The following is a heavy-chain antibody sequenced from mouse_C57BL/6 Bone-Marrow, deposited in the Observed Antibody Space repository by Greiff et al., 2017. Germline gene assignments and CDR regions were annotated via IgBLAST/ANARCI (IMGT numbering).Heavy chain of an antibody. V-gene: IGHV1-58*01. D-gene: IGHD2-12*01. Sequence: VQLQQSGAELVRPGSSVKMSCKTSGYTFTSYGINWVKQRPGQGLEWIGYIYIGNGYTAYNEKFKGKATLTSDTSSSTAYMQLSSLTSEDSAIYFCARSLRFDYWGQGTTLTVSS. CDR3: ARSLRFDY. J-gene: IGHJ2*01. CDR2: IYIGNGYT. CDR1: GYTFTSYG.